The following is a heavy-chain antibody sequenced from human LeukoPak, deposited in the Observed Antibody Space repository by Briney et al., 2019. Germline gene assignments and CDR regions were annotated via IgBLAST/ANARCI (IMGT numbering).Heavy chain of an antibody. CDR1: AGFVSNSNYY. CDR2: IYHSGST. V-gene: IGHV4-61*01. Sequence: SETLSLTCTVSAGFVSNSNYYWTWIRQPPGKGLEWIGYIYHSGSTNYNPSLKSRVTISVDTSQNQFSLKLSSVTAADTAVYYCARDNYGSGSYAKFNWFDPWGQGTLVTVSS. J-gene: IGHJ5*02. CDR3: ARDNYGSGSYAKFNWFDP. D-gene: IGHD3-10*01.